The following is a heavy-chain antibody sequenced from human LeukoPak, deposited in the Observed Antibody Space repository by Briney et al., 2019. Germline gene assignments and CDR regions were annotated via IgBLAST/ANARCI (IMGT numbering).Heavy chain of an antibody. CDR3: ARRAGAYSHPYDY. CDR1: GFTFSSYG. CDR2: IYSDNT. Sequence: EGSLRLSCAASGFTFSSYGMSWVRQAPGKGLEWVSFIYSDNTHYSDSVKGRFTISRDNSKNTLYLQMNSLRAEDTAVHYCARRAGAYSHPYDYWGQGTLVTVSS. J-gene: IGHJ4*02. V-gene: IGHV3-53*01. D-gene: IGHD4/OR15-4a*01.